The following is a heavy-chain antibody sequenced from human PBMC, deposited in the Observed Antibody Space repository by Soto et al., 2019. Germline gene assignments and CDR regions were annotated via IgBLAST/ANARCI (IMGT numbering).Heavy chain of an antibody. D-gene: IGHD2-21*01. Sequence: GSLRLSCAASGFTFSRHDMHWVRQATGKGLEWVSGITPAGGPNYRDSVKGRFTISRENARNSLNLQMNSLSVGDTAIYYCAREIATDGHWYFDLWGRGTLVTVSS. CDR3: AREIATDGHWYFDL. CDR1: GFTFSRHD. J-gene: IGHJ2*01. V-gene: IGHV3-13*05. CDR2: ITPAGGP.